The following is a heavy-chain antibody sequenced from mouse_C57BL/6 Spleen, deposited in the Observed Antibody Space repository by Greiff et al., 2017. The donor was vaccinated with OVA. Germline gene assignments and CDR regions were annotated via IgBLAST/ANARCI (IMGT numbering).Heavy chain of an antibody. D-gene: IGHD1-1*01. J-gene: IGHJ2*01. V-gene: IGHV1-15*01. CDR2: IDPETGGT. CDR3: TRGGYYYGSKYYFDY. Sequence: VQLQQSGAELVRPGASVTLSCKASGYTFTDYEMHWVKQTPVHGLEWIGAIDPETGGTAYNQKFKGKAILTADKSSSTAYMELRSLTSEDSAVYYCTRGGYYYGSKYYFDYWGQGTTLTVSS. CDR1: GYTFTDYE.